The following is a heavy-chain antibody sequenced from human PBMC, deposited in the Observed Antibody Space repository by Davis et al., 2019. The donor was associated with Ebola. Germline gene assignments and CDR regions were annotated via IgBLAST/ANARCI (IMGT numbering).Heavy chain of an antibody. CDR2: INHSGST. CDR1: GGSSSGYY. CDR3: ARVSPRGRYSYHY. D-gene: IGHD5-18*01. J-gene: IGHJ4*02. Sequence: MPSETLSLTCAVYGGSSSGYYWSWIRQPPGKGLEWIGEINHSGSTNYNPSLKSRVTISVDTSKNQFSLKLSSVTAADTAVYYCARVSPRGRYSYHYWGQGTLVTVSS. V-gene: IGHV4-34*01.